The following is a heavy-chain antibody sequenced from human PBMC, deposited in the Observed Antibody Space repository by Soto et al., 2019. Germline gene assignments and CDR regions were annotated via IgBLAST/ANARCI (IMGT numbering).Heavy chain of an antibody. D-gene: IGHD6-19*01. CDR1: GYTFTSYA. CDR3: AAFGQWLVRYAFDI. Sequence: ASVKVSCKASGYTFTSYAMHWVRQAPGQRLEWMGWINAGNGNTKYSQKFQGRVTITRDTSASTAYMELSSLRSEDTAVYYCAAFGQWLVRYAFDIWGQGTMVTVS. V-gene: IGHV1-3*01. J-gene: IGHJ3*02. CDR2: INAGNGNT.